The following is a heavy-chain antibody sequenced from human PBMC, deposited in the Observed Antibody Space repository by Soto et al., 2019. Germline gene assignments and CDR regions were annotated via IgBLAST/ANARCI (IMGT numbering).Heavy chain of an antibody. J-gene: IGHJ6*02. CDR3: AADLIAAAGTNYYYYGMDV. V-gene: IGHV1-58*01. Sequence: SVKVSCKASGFTFTSSAVQWVRQARGQRLEWIGWIVVGSGNTNYAQKFQERVTITRDMPTSTAYMELSSLRSEDTAVYYCAADLIAAAGTNYYYYGMDVWGQGTTVTVSS. D-gene: IGHD6-13*01. CDR1: GFTFTSSA. CDR2: IVVGSGNT.